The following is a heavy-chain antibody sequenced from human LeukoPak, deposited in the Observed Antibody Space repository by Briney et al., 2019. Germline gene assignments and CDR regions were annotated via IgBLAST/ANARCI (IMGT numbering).Heavy chain of an antibody. D-gene: IGHD2-2*01. CDR2: IKQDGSEK. Sequence: GGSLRLSCAASGFTFSSYWMSWVRQAPGKGLEWVANIKQDGSEKYYVDSVKGRFTISRDNAKNSLYLQMNSLRAEDTAVYYCARECGSTSCPFDYWGQGTLVTVSS. J-gene: IGHJ4*02. CDR1: GFTFSSYW. V-gene: IGHV3-7*01. CDR3: ARECGSTSCPFDY.